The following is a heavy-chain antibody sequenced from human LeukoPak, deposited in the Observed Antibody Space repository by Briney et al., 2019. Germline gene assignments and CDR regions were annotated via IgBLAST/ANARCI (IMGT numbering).Heavy chain of an antibody. J-gene: IGHJ2*01. CDR2: IIPLFGTI. CDR1: GGTFSSYA. D-gene: IGHD5-12*01. CDR3: ARGYSGYDRTYWYFDL. V-gene: IGHV1-69*01. Sequence: SVKVSCRASGGTFSSYAISWVRQAPGQGLEWMGGIIPLFGTIRFAQKFQGRVTITADESTSTTYMELGSLRSEDTAVYYCARGYSGYDRTYWYFDLWGRGTLVTVSS.